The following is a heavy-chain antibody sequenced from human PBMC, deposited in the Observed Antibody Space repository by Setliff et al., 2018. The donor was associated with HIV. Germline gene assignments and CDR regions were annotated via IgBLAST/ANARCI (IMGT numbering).Heavy chain of an antibody. CDR1: GGSFSGSC. CDR2: IHHSGTT. D-gene: IGHD3-22*01. CDR3: ARHERITMIVVVIDYFDY. V-gene: IGHV4-34*01. Sequence: SETLSLTCAVYGGSFSGSCWNWIRQPPIKGLEWIGEIHHSGTTNYNLSLESRVTISVDTSKNQFSLKLSSVTAADTAVYYCARHERITMIVVVIDYFDYWGQGTLVTVSS. J-gene: IGHJ4*02.